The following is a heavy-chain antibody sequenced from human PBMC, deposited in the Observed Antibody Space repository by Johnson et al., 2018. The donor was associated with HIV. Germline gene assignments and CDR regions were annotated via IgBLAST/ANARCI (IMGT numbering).Heavy chain of an antibody. CDR2: INPDGSST. V-gene: IGHV3-74*01. CDR3: ARDGAADNAFDI. D-gene: IGHD3-16*01. Sequence: EVQLVESGGGLVQPGGSLRLSCAASGFTVSSNYMSWVRQAPGKGLEWVSRINPDGSSTDYADSVKGRFTISRDNAKNTLYLQMNSLRAEDTAVYYCARDGAADNAFDIWGQGTMVTVSS. J-gene: IGHJ3*02. CDR1: GFTVSSNY.